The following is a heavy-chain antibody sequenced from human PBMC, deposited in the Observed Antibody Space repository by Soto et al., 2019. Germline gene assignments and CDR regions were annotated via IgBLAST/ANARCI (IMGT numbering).Heavy chain of an antibody. J-gene: IGHJ5*02. CDR2: INAHSGGT. D-gene: IGHD6-6*01. V-gene: IGHV1-2*02. CDR3: AKDLTRQLAYWLDP. Sequence: QVQLVQSGAAVKKPGASVKVSCKASGFSFTGYYIHWLRQAPGQGLEWMGWINAHSGGTEYAQKFQGRVTLTRDTSIATAYLTLTSLTSVDTALYYCAKDLTRQLAYWLDPWGQGTQVTVSS. CDR1: GFSFTGYY.